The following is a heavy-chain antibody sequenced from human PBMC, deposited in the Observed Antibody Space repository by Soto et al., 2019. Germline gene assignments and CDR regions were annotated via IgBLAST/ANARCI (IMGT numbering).Heavy chain of an antibody. V-gene: IGHV1-69*13. CDR1: GGTFSSYA. J-gene: IGHJ5*02. D-gene: IGHD5-12*01. Sequence: SVKVSCKASGGTFSSYAISWVRQAPGQGLEWMGGIIPIFGTANYAQKFQGRVTITADESTSTAYMELSSLRSEDTAVYYCAREGPSGYDYVGWFDPWGQGTLVTVSS. CDR2: IIPIFGTA. CDR3: AREGPSGYDYVGWFDP.